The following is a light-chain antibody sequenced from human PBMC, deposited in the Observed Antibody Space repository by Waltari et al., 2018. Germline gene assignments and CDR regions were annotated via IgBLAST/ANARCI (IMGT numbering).Light chain of an antibody. CDR1: SSDVGGYNY. Sequence: QSALTQPASVSGPPGQSFTISSTGTSSDVGGYNYVSWYQQHPGKAPKLITYEVSNRPSGVSNRFSGSKSGNTASLTISGLQAEDEADYYCSSYTSSNTLGFGTGTKVTVL. CDR2: EVS. CDR3: SSYTSSNTLG. V-gene: IGLV2-14*01. J-gene: IGLJ1*01.